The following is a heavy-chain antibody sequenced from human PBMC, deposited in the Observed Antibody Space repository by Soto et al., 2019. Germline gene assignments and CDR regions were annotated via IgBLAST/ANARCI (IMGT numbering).Heavy chain of an antibody. D-gene: IGHD6-13*01. CDR2: IYYSGST. J-gene: IGHJ4*02. V-gene: IGHV4-31*03. Sequence: QVQLQESGPGLVKPSQTLSLTCTVSGGSISSGGYSWSWLRQHPGKGLEWIGYIYYSGSTYYNPSLTSRVTISVDTSKNQFSLKLSSVTAADTAVYYCARSRGSSRRYYFDYWGQGTLVTVSS. CDR1: GGSISSGGYS. CDR3: ARSRGSSRRYYFDY.